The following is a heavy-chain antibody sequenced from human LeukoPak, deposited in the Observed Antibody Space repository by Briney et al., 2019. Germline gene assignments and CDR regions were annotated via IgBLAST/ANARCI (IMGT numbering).Heavy chain of an antibody. Sequence: PGGSLRLSCAASGFTFSSYSMNWVRQAPGKGLEWVAVISYDGSNKYYADSVKGRFTISRDNSKNTLYLQMNSLRAEDTAVYYCAKAVGIVGATYYFDYWGQGTLVTVSS. CDR1: GFTFSSYS. D-gene: IGHD1-26*01. V-gene: IGHV3-30*18. J-gene: IGHJ4*02. CDR3: AKAVGIVGATYYFDY. CDR2: ISYDGSNK.